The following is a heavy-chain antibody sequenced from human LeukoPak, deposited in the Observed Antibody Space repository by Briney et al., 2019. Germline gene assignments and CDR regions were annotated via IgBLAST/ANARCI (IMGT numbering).Heavy chain of an antibody. CDR2: ISGSSGYI. D-gene: IGHD3-9*01. V-gene: IGHV3-23*01. CDR1: GFTFTSSA. Sequence: GGSLRLSCVASGFTFTSSAMSWVRQAPGKGLEWVSAISGSSGYIFYADSVKGRFTISRDNSKNTLYLQMNSLRAEDTAVYYCAKEYDILTGYYAFDIWGQGTMVTVSS. CDR3: AKEYDILTGYYAFDI. J-gene: IGHJ3*02.